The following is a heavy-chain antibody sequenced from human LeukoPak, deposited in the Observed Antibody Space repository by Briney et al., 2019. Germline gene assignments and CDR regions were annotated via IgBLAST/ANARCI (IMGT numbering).Heavy chain of an antibody. CDR2: IYTSGTT. CDR1: GGSFSSYY. Sequence: SETLSLTCTVSGGSFSSYYWSWIRQPAGKGLEWIGHIYTSGTTNYNPSLKSRVTMSIDTSKNQFSLKLSSVTAADTAIYYCARGAKYYFGSRTYFFFEYWGQGTLLTVSS. J-gene: IGHJ4*02. CDR3: ARGAKYYFGSRTYFFFEY. V-gene: IGHV4-4*07. D-gene: IGHD3-10*01.